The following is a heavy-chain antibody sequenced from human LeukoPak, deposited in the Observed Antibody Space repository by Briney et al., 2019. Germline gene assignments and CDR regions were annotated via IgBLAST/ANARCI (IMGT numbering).Heavy chain of an antibody. D-gene: IGHD4-11*01. V-gene: IGHV3-33*01. CDR2: IWSDGTNS. J-gene: IGHJ4*02. CDR1: GFTFNHYA. CDR3: ARDVQRGFDYSNSLKY. Sequence: GGSLRLSCAAAGFTFNHYAMHWVRQAPGKGLEWVAVIWSDGTNSFYADSVKGRFTISRFDYESTVYLQMKSLRPEDTGVYYCARDVQRGFDYSNSLKYWGQGTPVTVST.